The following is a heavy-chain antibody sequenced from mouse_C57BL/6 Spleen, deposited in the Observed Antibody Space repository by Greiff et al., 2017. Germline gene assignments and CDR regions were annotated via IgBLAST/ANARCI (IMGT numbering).Heavy chain of an antibody. J-gene: IGHJ3*01. CDR3: TRGDYDETWFAY. V-gene: IGHV1-15*01. Sequence: VQLQESGAELVRPGASVTLSCKASGYTFTDYEMHWVKQTPVHGLEWIGAIDPETGGNAYNQKFKGKAILTADKSSSTAYMELRSLTSEDSAVYYCTRGDYDETWFAYWGQGTLVTVSA. CDR2: IDPETGGN. D-gene: IGHD2-4*01. CDR1: GYTFTDYE.